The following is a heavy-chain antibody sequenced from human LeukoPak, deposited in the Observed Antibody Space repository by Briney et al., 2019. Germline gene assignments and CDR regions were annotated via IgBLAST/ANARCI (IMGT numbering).Heavy chain of an antibody. V-gene: IGHV3-30*02. D-gene: IGHD3-3*01. Sequence: GGSLRLSCAASGFTFSNAWMSWVRQAPGKGLEWVAFIRYDGSNEYYADSVKGRFTISRDNSKNTLYLQMNSLRAEDTAVYYCARDRYDFWSGPFDYWGQGTLVTVSS. CDR3: ARDRYDFWSGPFDY. J-gene: IGHJ4*02. CDR1: GFTFSNAW. CDR2: IRYDGSNE.